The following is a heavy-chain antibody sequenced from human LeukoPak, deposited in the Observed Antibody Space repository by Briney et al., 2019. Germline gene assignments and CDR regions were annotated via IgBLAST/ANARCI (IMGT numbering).Heavy chain of an antibody. CDR2: IIPILGIA. V-gene: IGHV1-69*04. Sequence: GASVKVSCKASGGTFSSYAISWVRQAPGQGLEWMGRIIPILGIANYAQKFQGRVTITADKSTSTAYMELSSLRSEDTAVYYCARDLIVATINSPRPHNWFDPWGQGALVTVSS. J-gene: IGHJ5*02. CDR1: GGTFSSYA. D-gene: IGHD5-12*01. CDR3: ARDLIVATINSPRPHNWFDP.